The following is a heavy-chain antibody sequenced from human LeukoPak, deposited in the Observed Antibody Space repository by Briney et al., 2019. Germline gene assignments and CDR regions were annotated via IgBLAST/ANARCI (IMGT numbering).Heavy chain of an antibody. V-gene: IGHV4-30-2*01. D-gene: IGHD5-12*01. CDR3: ASAASGRPFDY. CDR2: IYHSGST. CDR1: GASISSGGYY. Sequence: SETLSLTCTVSGASISSGGYYWSWIRQPPGKGLEWIGYIYHSGSTYYNPSLKSRVTISVDGSKNQFSLKLSSVTAADTALYYCASAASGRPFDYWGQGTLVTVSS. J-gene: IGHJ4*02.